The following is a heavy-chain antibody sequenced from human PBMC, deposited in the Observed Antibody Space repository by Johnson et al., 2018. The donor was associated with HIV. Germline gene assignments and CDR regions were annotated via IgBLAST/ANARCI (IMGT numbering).Heavy chain of an antibody. CDR1: GFTFDDYA. D-gene: IGHD6-13*01. V-gene: IGHV3-9*01. Sequence: VQLVESGGGLVQPGRSLRLSCAASGFTFDDYAMHWFRQAPGKGLEWVSGISWNSGSIGQADSVKGRFTISRDNAKNSLYLQMNSLRAEDTALYYCAKGRGSNWYTGAFDIWGQGTMVTVSA. CDR2: ISWNSGSI. CDR3: AKGRGSNWYTGAFDI. J-gene: IGHJ3*02.